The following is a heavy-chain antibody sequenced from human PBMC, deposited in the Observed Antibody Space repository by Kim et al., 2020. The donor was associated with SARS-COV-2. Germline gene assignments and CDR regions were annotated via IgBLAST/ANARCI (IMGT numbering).Heavy chain of an antibody. CDR2: INHGGST. D-gene: IGHD6-19*01. J-gene: IGHJ5*02. CDR3: ARGRPLDSGWYGGNWFDP. CDR1: GGSFSGYY. Sequence: SQTLSLTCAVYGGSFSGYYWSWIRQPPGKGLEWIGEINHGGSTNYNPSLKSRVTISVDTSKNQFSLKLSSVTAADTAVYYCARGRPLDSGWYGGNWFDPWGQGTLVTVSS. V-gene: IGHV4-34*01.